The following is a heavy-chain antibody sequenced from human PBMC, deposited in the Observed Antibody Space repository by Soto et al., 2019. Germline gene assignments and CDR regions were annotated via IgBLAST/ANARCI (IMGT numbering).Heavy chain of an antibody. D-gene: IGHD5-18*01. Sequence: ASVKVSCKASGYTFTSYVISWVRQAPGQGLEWMGRISAYNDNTNYAQKLQGRVTMTTDTSTSTAYMELRSLRSDDTAVYYCARSAYSYGDDAFDIWGQGTMVTVSS. CDR3: ARSAYSYGDDAFDI. V-gene: IGHV1-18*01. J-gene: IGHJ3*02. CDR2: ISAYNDNT. CDR1: GYTFTSYV.